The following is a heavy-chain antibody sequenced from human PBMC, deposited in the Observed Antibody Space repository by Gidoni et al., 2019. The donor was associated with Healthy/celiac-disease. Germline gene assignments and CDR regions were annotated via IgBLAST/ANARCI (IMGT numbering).Heavy chain of an antibody. Sequence: QITLKESGPTLVNPTQTLTLPCTFSGFSLSTRGVGVGWIRQPPGKALEWLALIYWNDYKRYSPPLKSRLTITKDTYKNQVVLTMTNMDPVDTATYYCAHRKSVAYYYDSSGYHDWFDPWGQGTLVTVSS. CDR2: IYWNDYK. J-gene: IGHJ5*02. D-gene: IGHD3-22*01. V-gene: IGHV2-5*01. CDR3: AHRKSVAYYYDSSGYHDWFDP. CDR1: GFSLSTRGVG.